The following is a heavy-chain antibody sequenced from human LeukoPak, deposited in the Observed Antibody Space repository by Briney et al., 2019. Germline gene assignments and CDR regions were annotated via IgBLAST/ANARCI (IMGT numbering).Heavy chain of an antibody. CDR1: GFTFSSYA. CDR2: ISGSGGST. CDR3: ARGGYFDWFIDY. Sequence: GGSLRLSCAASGFTFSSYAMSWVRQAPGKGLEWVSAISGSGGSTYYADSVRGRFTISRDNAKNSLYLQMNSLRAEDTAVYYCARGGYFDWFIDYWGQGTLVTVSS. J-gene: IGHJ4*02. D-gene: IGHD3-9*01. V-gene: IGHV3-23*01.